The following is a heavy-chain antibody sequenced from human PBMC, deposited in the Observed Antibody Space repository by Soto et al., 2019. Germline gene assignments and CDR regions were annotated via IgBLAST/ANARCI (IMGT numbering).Heavy chain of an antibody. CDR1: ELKIRSYW. J-gene: IGHJ3*01. CDR2: IKQDGSEK. CDR3: SRVMGTDGWSNRAFDL. Sequence: LSCRAAELKIRSYWMSRVSKATGMGLEWVAIIKQDGSEKYYVDSVRGRFTISRDNAKNSLFLQMNSLRVEDTAIYLFSRVMGTDGWSNRAFDLLVQGTMVPVSS. V-gene: IGHV3-7*04. D-gene: IGHD6-19*01.